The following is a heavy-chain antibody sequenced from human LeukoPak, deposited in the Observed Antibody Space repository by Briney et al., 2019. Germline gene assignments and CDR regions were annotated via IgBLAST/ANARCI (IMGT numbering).Heavy chain of an antibody. D-gene: IGHD3-3*01. CDR3: ARKHYDFWSGYYFDY. J-gene: IGHJ4*02. Sequence: SETLSPTCAVSGGSISSGGYYWSWIRQPPGKGLEWIGEINHSGSTNYNPSLKSRVTISVDTSKNQFSLKLSSVTAADTAVYYCARKHYDFWSGYYFDYWGQGTLVTVSS. CDR2: INHSGST. V-gene: IGHV4-34*01. CDR1: GGSISSGGYY.